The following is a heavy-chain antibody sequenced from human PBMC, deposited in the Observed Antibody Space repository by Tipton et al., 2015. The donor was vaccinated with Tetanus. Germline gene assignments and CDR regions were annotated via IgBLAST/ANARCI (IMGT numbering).Heavy chain of an antibody. V-gene: IGHV1-69*06. J-gene: IGHJ1*01. CDR1: GGTFSSYA. Sequence: QVQLVQSGAEVKKPGSSVKVSCKASGGTFSSYAISWVRQAPGQGLEWMGGIIPIFGTANYAQKFQGRVTITADKSTSTAYMELSSLRSEDTAVYYCARGPFPPTGYPLQYFQHWGQGTLVTVSS. D-gene: IGHD3-9*01. CDR3: ARGPFPPTGYPLQYFQH. CDR2: IIPIFGTA.